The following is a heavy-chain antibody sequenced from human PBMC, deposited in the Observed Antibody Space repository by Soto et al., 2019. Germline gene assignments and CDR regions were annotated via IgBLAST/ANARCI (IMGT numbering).Heavy chain of an antibody. J-gene: IGHJ4*02. Sequence: EVQLLESGGGLVQPGGSLRLSCTASGFTFSRHAMTWVRQTPGKGLEWVSGLSGSGGSIYYADSVKGRFTISRDNSMNTLYLEMSTLRADDTAVYYCAKVSSSCYAGFFDLWGQGTLVTVSS. D-gene: IGHD2-2*01. V-gene: IGHV3-23*01. CDR1: GFTFSRHA. CDR2: LSGSGGSI. CDR3: AKVSSSCYAGFFDL.